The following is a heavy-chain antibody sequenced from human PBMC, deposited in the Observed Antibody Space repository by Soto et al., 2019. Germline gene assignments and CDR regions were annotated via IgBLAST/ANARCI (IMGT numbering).Heavy chain of an antibody. Sequence: QVQLVESEGGGVQPGRSLRLSCAASGFTFSNYGMHWVRQAPGKGLEWVTVISYDGNVAYYADSVKGRSTSSRDNSKNTLYLQMNSLRTEDTAVYYCAKEGPITNWYFDYWGQGTLVTVSS. J-gene: IGHJ4*02. CDR3: AKEGPITNWYFDY. V-gene: IGHV3-30*18. D-gene: IGHD1-1*01. CDR1: GFTFSNYG. CDR2: ISYDGNVA.